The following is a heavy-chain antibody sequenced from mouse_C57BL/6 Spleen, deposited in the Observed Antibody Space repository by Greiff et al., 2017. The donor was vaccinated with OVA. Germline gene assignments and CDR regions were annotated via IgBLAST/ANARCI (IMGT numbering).Heavy chain of an antibody. V-gene: IGHV1-15*01. D-gene: IGHD3-3*01. J-gene: IGHJ2*01. CDR1: GYTFTDYE. CDR3: TRGTSYFDY. Sequence: VQLQQSGAELVRPGASVTLSCKASGYTFTDYEMHWVKQTPVHGLEWIGAIDPETGGTAYNQKFKGKAILTADKSSSTAYMELRSLTSEDSAVYYCTRGTSYFDYWGQGTTLTVSS. CDR2: IDPETGGT.